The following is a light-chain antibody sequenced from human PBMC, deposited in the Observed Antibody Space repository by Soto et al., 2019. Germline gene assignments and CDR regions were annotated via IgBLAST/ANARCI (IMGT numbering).Light chain of an antibody. CDR3: AAWDASLSGVV. Sequence: QSVLTQPPSASGTPGQRVTISCTGGSSNIGRNTVNWYQQLPRTAPKLLMYKDNQRPSVVPDRFSGSKSGTSASLAISGLQAEDDADYYCAAWDASLSGVVFGGGTKLTVL. CDR1: SSNIGRNT. CDR2: KDN. J-gene: IGLJ2*01. V-gene: IGLV1-44*01.